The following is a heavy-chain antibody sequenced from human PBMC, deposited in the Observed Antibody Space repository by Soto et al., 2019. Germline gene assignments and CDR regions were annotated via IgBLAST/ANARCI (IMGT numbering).Heavy chain of an antibody. CDR2: IGADGDT. V-gene: IGHV3-13*01. J-gene: IGHJ6*02. Sequence: EVQLVESGGGLVQTGGSLRLSFEGSGFSFSSYDMHWVRQAAGKRLEWVAAIGADGDTYYSDSVKGRLTISRENTKNSLYLQMNSLRTGDTGVYHCAKARLYYYYGMDVWGQGTMVTVSS. CDR1: GFSFSSYD. CDR3: AKARLYYYYGMDV.